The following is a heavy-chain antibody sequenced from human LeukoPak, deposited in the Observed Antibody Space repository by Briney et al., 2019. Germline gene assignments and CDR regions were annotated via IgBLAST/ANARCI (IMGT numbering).Heavy chain of an antibody. CDR1: GYTFTGYY. D-gene: IGHD3-10*01. Sequence: GASVKVSCKASGYTFTGYYMHWVRQAPGQGLEWMGWINPNSGGTNYAQKFQGRVTMTRDTSISTAYMELSRLRSDDTAVYYCARVWFGELLYGAFDIWGQGTMVTVSS. CDR3: ARVWFGELLYGAFDI. J-gene: IGHJ3*02. CDR2: INPNSGGT. V-gene: IGHV1-2*02.